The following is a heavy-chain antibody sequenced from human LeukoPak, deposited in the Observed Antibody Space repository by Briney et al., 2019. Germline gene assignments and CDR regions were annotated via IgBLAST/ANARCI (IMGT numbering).Heavy chain of an antibody. V-gene: IGHV1-69*01. CDR3: AKAVVGATTGGGDAFDI. Sequence: SVKVSCKASGGTFSSYAISWVRQAPGQGLEWMGGIIPIFGTANYAQKFQGRVTITADESTSTAYMELSSLRSEDTAVYYCAKAVVGATTGGGDAFDIWGQGTMVTVSS. D-gene: IGHD1-26*01. J-gene: IGHJ3*02. CDR1: GGTFSSYA. CDR2: IIPIFGTA.